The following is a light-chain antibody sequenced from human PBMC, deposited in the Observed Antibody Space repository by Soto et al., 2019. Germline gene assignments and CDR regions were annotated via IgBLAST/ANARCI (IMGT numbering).Light chain of an antibody. CDR1: QSISSY. CDR3: QQSYSTPFT. CDR2: AAS. V-gene: IGKV1-39*01. J-gene: IGKJ3*01. Sequence: DIQMTQSPSSLSASVGDRVTISCRASQSISSYLNWYQQKPGKAPKLLIYAASSLQSGVPSRFSGSGSGTDLPLTISSLQPEDFATYYCQQSYSTPFTFGPGTKVDIK.